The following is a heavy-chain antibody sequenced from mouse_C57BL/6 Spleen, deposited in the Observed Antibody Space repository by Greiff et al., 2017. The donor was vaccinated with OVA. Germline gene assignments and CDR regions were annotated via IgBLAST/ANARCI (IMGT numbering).Heavy chain of an antibody. V-gene: IGHV1-85*01. CDR2: IYPRDGST. Sequence: QVQLQQSGPELVKPGASVKLSCKASGYTFTSYDINWVKQRPGQGLEWIGWIYPRDGSTKYNEKFKGKATLTVDTSSSTAYMELHSLTSEDSAVYVCARHYDGYSNYYAMDYWGQGTSVTVSS. J-gene: IGHJ4*01. CDR3: ARHYDGYSNYYAMDY. D-gene: IGHD2-3*01. CDR1: GYTFTSYD.